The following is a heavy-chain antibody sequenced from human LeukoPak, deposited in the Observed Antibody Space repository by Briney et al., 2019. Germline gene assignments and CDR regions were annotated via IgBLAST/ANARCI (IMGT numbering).Heavy chain of an antibody. V-gene: IGHV3-48*02. Sequence: GTSLRLSCAASGFTFSSYDMHWVRRAPGKGLEWVSYISSSSTTIYYADSVKGRFTISRDNAKNSLYLQMNGLRDEDTAVYYCARGPYGDYVDAFDIWGQGTMVTVSS. CDR2: ISSSSTTI. CDR1: GFTFSSYD. D-gene: IGHD4-17*01. J-gene: IGHJ3*02. CDR3: ARGPYGDYVDAFDI.